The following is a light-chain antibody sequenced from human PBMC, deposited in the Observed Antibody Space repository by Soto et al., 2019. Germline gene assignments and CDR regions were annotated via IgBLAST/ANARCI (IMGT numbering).Light chain of an antibody. CDR3: KQRQNWPWT. CDR2: DTS. J-gene: IGKJ1*01. Sequence: EIVLTQSPATLSLSPGERATLSCRASQSVSSYLAWYQQKPGQAPRLLIYDTSNRATGIPARFSGSGSGTDCTLTISSLEPEDFAVYYCKQRQNWPWTFGQGTKVEIK. CDR1: QSVSSY. V-gene: IGKV3-11*01.